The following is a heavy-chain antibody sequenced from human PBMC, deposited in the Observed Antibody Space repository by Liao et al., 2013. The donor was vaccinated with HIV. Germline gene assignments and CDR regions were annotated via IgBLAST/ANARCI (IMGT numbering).Heavy chain of an antibody. J-gene: IGHJ4*02. D-gene: IGHD6-13*01. CDR1: GGSISSGDHY. CDR3: ARADSSSWDPSFDY. Sequence: QVQLQESGPGLVKPSQNLSLTCTVSGGSISSGDHYWSWIRQSPGKGLQWMGYIYYTGSTYFIPSLKSRLNISLDTSNNQFSLRLSSVTAADTAVYYCARADSSSWDPSFDYWGQGTLVTVSS. V-gene: IGHV4-30-4*01. CDR2: IYYTGST.